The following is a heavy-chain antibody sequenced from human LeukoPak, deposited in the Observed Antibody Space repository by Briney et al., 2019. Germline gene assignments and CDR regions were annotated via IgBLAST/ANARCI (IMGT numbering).Heavy chain of an antibody. V-gene: IGHV3-74*01. CDR2: INGDGRNI. CDR3: TRDLMDYDLSTGLHHYYMDV. Sequence: GGSLRLTCVASGFTFSSYWMQWVRQDPRKGLVWVSRINGDGRNIDYADSVRGRFTISRDNAKNTLYLQMNTLRVEDTAVYYCTRDLMDYDLSTGLHHYYMDVWGQGTTVTVSS. J-gene: IGHJ6*02. D-gene: IGHD3-9*01. CDR1: GFTFSSYW.